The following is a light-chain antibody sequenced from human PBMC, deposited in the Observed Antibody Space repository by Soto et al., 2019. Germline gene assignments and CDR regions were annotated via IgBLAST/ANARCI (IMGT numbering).Light chain of an antibody. Sequence: VLTQSPGTLSLSPGERATLSCRASQSVSSSNLAWYQKKPGQAPRVLIYGASTRATGIPDRFSGSGSGTDFTLTISRLGPEDFAVYYCQQYDNSPYTFGQGTNLEIK. CDR2: GAS. CDR3: QQYDNSPYT. V-gene: IGKV3-20*01. CDR1: QSVSSSN. J-gene: IGKJ2*01.